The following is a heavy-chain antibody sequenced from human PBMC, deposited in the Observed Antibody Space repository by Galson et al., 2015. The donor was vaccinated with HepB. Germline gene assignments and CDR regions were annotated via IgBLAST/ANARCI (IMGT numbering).Heavy chain of an antibody. CDR1: GLTVRGYA. CDR3: AKGPTPWAASDY. CDR2: ISDSGGST. D-gene: IGHD2-15*01. V-gene: IGHV3-23*01. Sequence: SLRLSCAPSGLTVRGYAMSGVRQASGKGLEWVSGISDSGGSTYYADSVKGRFTISRDNSKNTLYLQMNSLRVEDTAVYYCAKGPTPWAASDYWGQGTLVTVSS. J-gene: IGHJ4*02.